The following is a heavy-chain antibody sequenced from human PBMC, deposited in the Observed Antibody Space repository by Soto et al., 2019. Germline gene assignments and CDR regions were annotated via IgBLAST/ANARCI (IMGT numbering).Heavy chain of an antibody. Sequence: ASVKVSCKASGYTFTSYYMHWVRQAPGQVLERMGIINPSGGSTSYAQKFQGRGTMTRDTPTSTVYMELSSLRSEDTAVYYCARPGTTVPHDALDIWGQGTMVTVSS. CDR2: INPSGGST. CDR1: GYTFTSYY. J-gene: IGHJ3*02. V-gene: IGHV1-46*01. D-gene: IGHD4-4*01. CDR3: ARPGTTVPHDALDI.